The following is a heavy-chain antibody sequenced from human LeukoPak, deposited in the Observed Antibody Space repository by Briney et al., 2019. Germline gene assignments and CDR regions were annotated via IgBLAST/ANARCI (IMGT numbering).Heavy chain of an antibody. V-gene: IGHV4-38-2*01. CDR3: ARRRGEGCSSTSCYTPDV. CDR1: GYSISSGYY. Sequence: SETLSLTCAVSGYSISSGYYWGWIRQPPGKGLEWIGSIYHSGSTYYKPSLKSRVTISVDTSKNQFSLKLSSATAADTAVYYCARRRGEGCSSTSCYTPDVWGKGTTVTISS. J-gene: IGHJ6*04. CDR2: IYHSGST. D-gene: IGHD2-2*02.